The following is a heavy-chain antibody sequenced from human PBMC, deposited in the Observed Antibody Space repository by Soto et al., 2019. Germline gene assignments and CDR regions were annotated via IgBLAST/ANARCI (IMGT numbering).Heavy chain of an antibody. Sequence: ASVKVSCKASGGTFSSYAISWVRQAPGQGLEWMGGIIPIFGTANYAQKFQGRVTITADKSTSTAYMELSSLRSEDTAVYYCAREVDFWSGYYTGPPYYYYYGMDVWGQGTTVTVSS. CDR1: GGTFSSYA. J-gene: IGHJ6*02. D-gene: IGHD3-3*01. V-gene: IGHV1-69*06. CDR2: IIPIFGTA. CDR3: AREVDFWSGYYTGPPYYYYYGMDV.